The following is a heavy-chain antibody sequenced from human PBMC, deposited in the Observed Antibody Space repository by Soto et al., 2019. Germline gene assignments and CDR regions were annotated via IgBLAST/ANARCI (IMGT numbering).Heavy chain of an antibody. Sequence: GESLKISCKGSGYTFTDYWIGWVRQLPGKGLEWMGIIYPGDSDTRYSPSFQGHVTITVDKSTSTAYLQWNTLKASDTAMYYCARHSINFRYSYSAMDAWGQGTTVTVSS. J-gene: IGHJ6*02. CDR3: ARHSINFRYSYSAMDA. CDR2: IYPGDSDT. D-gene: IGHD3-10*01. CDR1: GYTFTDYW. V-gene: IGHV5-51*01.